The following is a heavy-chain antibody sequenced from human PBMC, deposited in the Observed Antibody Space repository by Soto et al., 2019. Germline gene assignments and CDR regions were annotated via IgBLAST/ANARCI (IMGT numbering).Heavy chain of an antibody. J-gene: IGHJ6*02. V-gene: IGHV2-5*02. CDR2: IYWDDDK. CDR1: GLSLSTTGAG. Sequence: QITLKESGPTLVKPTQTLTLTCTFSGLSLSTTGAGVGWIRQPPGKALEWLALIYWDDDKRYSPSLKSRLTITKDTSKNQVVLTMTNMDPVDTATYYCVQSRCGGDCLQSYSSHSYYGLDVWGQGTTVTVSS. D-gene: IGHD2-21*02. CDR3: VQSRCGGDCLQSYSSHSYYGLDV.